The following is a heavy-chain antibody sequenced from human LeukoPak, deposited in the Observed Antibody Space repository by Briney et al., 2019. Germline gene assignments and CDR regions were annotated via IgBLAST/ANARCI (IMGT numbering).Heavy chain of an antibody. CDR3: AREWGYYDVLTGNYNQNGSDP. Sequence: PSETLSLTCAVYGGSFSGSYWSWIRQPPGKGLEWIGEINHSGSTNYNPSLKSRVTISVDTSKNQFSLKLTSVTAADTAVFYCAREWGYYDVLTGNYNQNGSDPWGQGTLVTVSS. CDR2: INHSGST. J-gene: IGHJ5*02. D-gene: IGHD3-9*01. CDR1: GGSFSGSY. V-gene: IGHV4-34*01.